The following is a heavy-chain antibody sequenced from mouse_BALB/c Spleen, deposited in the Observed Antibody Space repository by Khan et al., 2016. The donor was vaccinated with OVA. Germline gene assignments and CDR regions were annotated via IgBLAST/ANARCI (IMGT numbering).Heavy chain of an antibody. Sequence: QVQLQQSGAELVRPGTSVKVSCKASGYAFTNYLIEWVKQRPGQGLEWIGLTNPGSGGSNYNENFKGKATLTTDKSSSTAYMPLSSLTSDDSAVYFVARSGDGYYHWYFDVWGAGTTVTVSS. V-gene: IGHV1-54*03. J-gene: IGHJ1*01. CDR1: GYAFTNYL. CDR2: TNPGSGGS. CDR3: ARSGDGYYHWYFDV. D-gene: IGHD2-3*01.